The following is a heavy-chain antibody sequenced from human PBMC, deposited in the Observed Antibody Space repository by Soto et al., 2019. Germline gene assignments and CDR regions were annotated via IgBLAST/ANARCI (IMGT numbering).Heavy chain of an antibody. V-gene: IGHV3-30*18. CDR1: GFTFSSYG. CDR3: AKDGGYCSSTSCLHWFDP. CDR2: ISYDGSNK. D-gene: IGHD2-2*01. J-gene: IGHJ5*02. Sequence: GGSLRLSCAASGFTFSSYGMHWVRQAPGKGLEWVAVISYDGSNKYYADSVKGRFTISRDNSKNTLYLQMNSLRAEDTAVYYCAKDGGYCSSTSCLHWFDPWGQGTLVTVSS.